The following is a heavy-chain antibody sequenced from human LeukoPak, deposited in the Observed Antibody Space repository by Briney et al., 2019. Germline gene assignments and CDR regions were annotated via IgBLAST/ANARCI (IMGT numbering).Heavy chain of an antibody. V-gene: IGHV3-9*01. J-gene: IGHJ4*02. CDR2: ISWNSGSI. CDR1: GFTFDDYA. CDR3: AKEYCSGGSCYILDY. Sequence: GRSLRLSCAASGFTFDDYAMHWVRQAPGKGLEWVSGISWNSGSIGYADSVKGRFTISRDNAKNSLYLQMNSLRAEDTALYYCAKEYCSGGSCYILDYWGQGTLVTVSS. D-gene: IGHD2-15*01.